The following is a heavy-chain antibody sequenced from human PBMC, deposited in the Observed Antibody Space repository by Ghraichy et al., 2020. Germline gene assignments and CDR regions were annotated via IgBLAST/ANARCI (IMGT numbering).Heavy chain of an antibody. V-gene: IGHV3-23*01. CDR3: AKRNAGSDAQDSSGYFWW. CDR1: GFTFSSYA. J-gene: IGHJ4*02. CDR2: ISGSGGST. Sequence: GGSLRLSCAASGFTFSSYAMSWVRQAPGKGLEWVSAISGSGGSTYYADSVKGRFTISRDNSKNTLYLQMNSLRAEDTAVYYCAKRNAGSDAQDSSGYFWWWCQGTLVTVSS. D-gene: IGHD3-22*01.